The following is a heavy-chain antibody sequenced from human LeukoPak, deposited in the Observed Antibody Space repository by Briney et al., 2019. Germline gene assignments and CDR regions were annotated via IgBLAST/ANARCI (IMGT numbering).Heavy chain of an antibody. Sequence: GGSLRLSCAASGFTFSGSAMHWVRQASGKGLEWVGRIRSKANSYATAYAASVKGRFTISRDDSKNTAYLQMNSLKTDDTAVYYCTSSGYYHYYYYMDVWGKGTTVTVSS. CDR1: GFTFSGSA. V-gene: IGHV3-73*01. CDR3: TSSGYYHYYYYMDV. J-gene: IGHJ6*03. D-gene: IGHD3-22*01. CDR2: IRSKANSYAT.